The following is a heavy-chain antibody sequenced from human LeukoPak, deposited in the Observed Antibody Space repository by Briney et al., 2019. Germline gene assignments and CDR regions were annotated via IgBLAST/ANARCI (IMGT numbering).Heavy chain of an antibody. CDR1: GVTVSSNY. V-gene: IGHV3-66*01. D-gene: IGHD1-14*01. Sequence: GGSLRLSCAASGVTVSSNYMSWVRQAPGKGLEWVSVIYSDGSTYYADSVKGRFSISRDNSKNTLYLQMNSLRADDTAVYYCARDFQLERNHDAFDIWGQGTMVTVSS. CDR2: IYSDGST. CDR3: ARDFQLERNHDAFDI. J-gene: IGHJ3*02.